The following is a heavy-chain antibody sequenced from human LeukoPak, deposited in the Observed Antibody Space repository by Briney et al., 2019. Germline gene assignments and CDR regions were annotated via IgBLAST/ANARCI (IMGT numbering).Heavy chain of an antibody. CDR1: GGSFSGYY. CDR2: INHSGST. D-gene: IGHD4-17*01. Sequence: SETLSLTCAVYGGSFSGYYWSWIRQPPGKGLEWIGEINHSGSTNYNPSLKSRVTISVDTSKNQFSLKLSSVTAADTAVYYCARGGRAVTTWSYYYYYGMDVWGQGTTVTVS. J-gene: IGHJ6*02. CDR3: ARGGRAVTTWSYYYYYGMDV. V-gene: IGHV4-34*01.